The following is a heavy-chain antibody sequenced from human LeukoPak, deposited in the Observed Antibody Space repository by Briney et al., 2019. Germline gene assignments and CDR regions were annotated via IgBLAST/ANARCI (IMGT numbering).Heavy chain of an antibody. CDR2: ISYDGSNK. V-gene: IGHV3-30*18. Sequence: GGSLRLSCAASGFTFSSYGMHWVRQAPGKGLEWVAVISYDGSNKYYADSVKGRFTISRDNSKNTLYLQMNSLRAEDTAVYYCAKDLDYFDYWGQGTLVTVSS. CDR3: AKDLDYFDY. J-gene: IGHJ4*02. CDR1: GFTFSSYG.